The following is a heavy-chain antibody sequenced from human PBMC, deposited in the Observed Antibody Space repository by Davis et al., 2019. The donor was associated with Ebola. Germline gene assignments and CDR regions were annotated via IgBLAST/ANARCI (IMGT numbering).Heavy chain of an antibody. Sequence: GESLKISCAASGFTFSSYAMSWVRQAPGKGLEWVSSISSSSSYIYYADSVKGRFTISRDNAKNSLYLQMNSLRADDTAVYYCAREHSSSWYQPDYFDYWGQGTLVTVSS. D-gene: IGHD6-13*01. CDR1: GFTFSSYA. CDR3: AREHSSSWYQPDYFDY. J-gene: IGHJ4*02. CDR2: ISSSSSYI. V-gene: IGHV3-21*01.